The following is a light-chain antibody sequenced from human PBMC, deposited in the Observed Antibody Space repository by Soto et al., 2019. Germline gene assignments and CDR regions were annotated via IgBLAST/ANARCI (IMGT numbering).Light chain of an antibody. CDR1: QSISNFY. CDR2: DAS. V-gene: IGKV3-20*01. CDR3: QQYGSSPLT. Sequence: EIVLTQSPGTLSLSPGERATLSCRASQSISNFYLAWYQQKPGQAPRLLIYDASRRATGIPERFSGSGSGADFTLTISRLEPADFAVYFCQQYGSSPLTFGGGTKVEIK. J-gene: IGKJ4*01.